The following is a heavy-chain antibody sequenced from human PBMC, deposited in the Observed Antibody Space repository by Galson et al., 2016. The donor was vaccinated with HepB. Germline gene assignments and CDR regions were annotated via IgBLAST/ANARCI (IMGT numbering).Heavy chain of an antibody. CDR3: AKDLTIFGMIMSPGD. CDR1: GFTFSSHW. V-gene: IGHV3-74*01. J-gene: IGHJ4*02. Sequence: SLRLSCAASGFTFSSHWMHWVRQAPGKGLVWVSRINSDGRTTNYADSVKGRFTISRDNGKNTLYLQMNSLRPEDTAVYYCAKDLTIFGMIMSPGDWGQGTLVTVSS. D-gene: IGHD3-3*01. CDR2: INSDGRTT.